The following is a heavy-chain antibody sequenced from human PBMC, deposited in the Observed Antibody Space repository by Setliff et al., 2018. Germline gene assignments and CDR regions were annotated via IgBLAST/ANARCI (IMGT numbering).Heavy chain of an antibody. Sequence: GGSLRLSCAASGFTFSRYALHWVRQAPGKGLEWVALISFDGSNEHYADSVKGRFTIPRDNSINTVYLQMNSLRREDTAVYFCAREEVEPLSMTSYYYYMDVWGRGTTVTVSS. CDR1: GFTFSRYA. CDR2: ISFDGSNE. D-gene: IGHD1-1*01. CDR3: AREEVEPLSMTSYYYYMDV. J-gene: IGHJ6*03. V-gene: IGHV3-30*04.